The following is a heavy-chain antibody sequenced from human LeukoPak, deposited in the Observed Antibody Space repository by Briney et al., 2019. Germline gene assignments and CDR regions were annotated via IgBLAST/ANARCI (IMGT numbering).Heavy chain of an antibody. J-gene: IGHJ6*03. Sequence: GGSLRLSCAASGFTFSSYSMNWVRQAPGKGLEWVSSISSSSSYIYYADSVKGRFTISRDNAKNSLYLQMHSLRAEDTAVYYRARDNSDSSSWYVYYYYYMDVWGKGTTVTVSS. CDR2: ISSSSSYI. D-gene: IGHD6-13*01. CDR3: ARDNSDSSSWYVYYYYYMDV. V-gene: IGHV3-21*01. CDR1: GFTFSSYS.